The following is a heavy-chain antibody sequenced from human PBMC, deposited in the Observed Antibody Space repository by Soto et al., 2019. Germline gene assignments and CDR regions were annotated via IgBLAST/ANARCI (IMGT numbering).Heavy chain of an antibody. CDR1: GFTFSSYS. CDR3: ARSYYDSSGYYLGGFDY. CDR2: ISSSSSTI. D-gene: IGHD3-22*01. Sequence: LRLSCAASGFTFSSYSMNWVRQAPGKGLEWVSYISSSSSTIYYADSVKGRFTISRDNAKNSLYLQMNSLRDEDTAVYYCARSYYDSSGYYLGGFDYWGQGTLVTVSS. V-gene: IGHV3-48*02. J-gene: IGHJ4*02.